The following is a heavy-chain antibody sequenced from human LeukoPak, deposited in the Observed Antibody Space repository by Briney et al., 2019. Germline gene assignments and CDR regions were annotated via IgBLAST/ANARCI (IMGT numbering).Heavy chain of an antibody. D-gene: IGHD6-19*01. V-gene: IGHV3-21*01. CDR1: GFTFSSYS. CDR3: ASACSSGWYYFDY. Sequence: GGSLRLSCAASGFTFSSYSMNWVRQAPGKGLEWVSSISSGGSYIYYADSVKGRFTISRDNAKNSLYLQMNSLRAEDTAVHFCASACSSGWYYFDYWGQGTPVTVSS. CDR2: ISSGGSYI. J-gene: IGHJ4*02.